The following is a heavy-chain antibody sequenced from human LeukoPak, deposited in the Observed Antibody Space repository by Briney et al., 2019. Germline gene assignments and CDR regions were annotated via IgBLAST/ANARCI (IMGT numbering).Heavy chain of an antibody. J-gene: IGHJ3*02. V-gene: IGHV3-30*03. Sequence: GGSLRLSCAASGFTFSNYDMHWVRQAPGKGLEWVAVISYDGSNKYYADSVKGRFTISRDNSKNTLYLQMNSLRVEDTAVYYCARDRDYYDSSGYRHDAFDIWGQGTMVTVSS. CDR3: ARDRDYYDSSGYRHDAFDI. D-gene: IGHD3-22*01. CDR2: ISYDGSNK. CDR1: GFTFSNYD.